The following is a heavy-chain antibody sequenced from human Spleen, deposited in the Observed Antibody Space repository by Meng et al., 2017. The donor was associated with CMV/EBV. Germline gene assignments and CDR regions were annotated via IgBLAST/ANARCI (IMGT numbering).Heavy chain of an antibody. Sequence: ASVKVSCKASGYTFTGYYMHWVRQAPGQGLEWMGWINPHSGATTYAQKFQGRVTMTTDTSTSTAYMELSSLRSEDTAVYYCARVLHNFYDSSGNHYGMDVWGQGTTVTVSS. D-gene: IGHD3-22*01. J-gene: IGHJ6*02. CDR1: GYTFTGYY. CDR2: INPHSGAT. CDR3: ARVLHNFYDSSGNHYGMDV. V-gene: IGHV1-2*02.